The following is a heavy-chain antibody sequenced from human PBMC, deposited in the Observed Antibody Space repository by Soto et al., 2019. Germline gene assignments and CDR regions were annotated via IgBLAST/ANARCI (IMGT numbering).Heavy chain of an antibody. CDR2: ISAYNGNT. Sequence: GASVKVSCKASGYTFTSYGISWVRQAPGQGLEWMGWISAYNGNTNYAQKLQGRVTMTTDTSTSTAYMELRSLRSEDTAVYYCARGIPYYYYYXMDVWGKGTTVTVSS. CDR3: ARGIPYYYYYXMDV. CDR1: GYTFTSYG. V-gene: IGHV1-18*01. J-gene: IGHJ6*03.